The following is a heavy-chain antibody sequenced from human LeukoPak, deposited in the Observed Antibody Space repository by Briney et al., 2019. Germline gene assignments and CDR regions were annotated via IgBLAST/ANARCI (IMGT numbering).Heavy chain of an antibody. J-gene: IGHJ4*02. CDR2: INSGGGDT. CDR1: GFTFSSHA. Sequence: GGSLRLSCAASGFTFSSHAMSWVRQAPGKGLEWVSVINSGGGDTYYAGSVKGRFTISRDNAKNSLYLQINNLRAEDTAVYYCASWYYGSGNYRIFDYWGQGTLVTVSS. D-gene: IGHD3-10*01. V-gene: IGHV3-23*03. CDR3: ASWYYGSGNYRIFDY.